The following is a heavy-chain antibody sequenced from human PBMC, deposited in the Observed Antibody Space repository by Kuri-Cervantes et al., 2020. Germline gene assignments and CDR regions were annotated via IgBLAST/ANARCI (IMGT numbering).Heavy chain of an antibody. CDR1: GFIFSNYG. J-gene: IGHJ5*02. CDR2: IIGSGDAA. Sequence: GVLKISCVTSGFIFSNYGMSWVRQAPGKGLERVAAIIGSGDAAFHADSVKGRFTISRDNAKNTPYLQMNSLRAEDTAVYYCARDLTSSSWPNWFDPWGQGTLVTVSS. CDR3: ARDLTSSSWPNWFDP. D-gene: IGHD6-13*01. V-gene: IGHV3-23*01.